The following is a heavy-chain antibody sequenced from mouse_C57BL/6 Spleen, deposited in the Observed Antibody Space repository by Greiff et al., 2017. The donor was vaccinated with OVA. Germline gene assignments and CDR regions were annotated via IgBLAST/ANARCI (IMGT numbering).Heavy chain of an antibody. CDR2: INPNNGGT. CDR1: GYTFTDYN. D-gene: IGHD1-1*01. V-gene: IGHV1-18*01. CDR3: ARGGLITTVVEDALYY. J-gene: IGHJ4*01. Sequence: VQLQQSGPELVKPGASVKIPCKASGYTFTDYNMDWVKQSHGKSLEWIGDINPNNGGTIYNQKFKGKATLTVDKSSSTAYMELRSLTSEDTAVSYCARGGLITTVVEDALYYCGHGTSVTVSS.